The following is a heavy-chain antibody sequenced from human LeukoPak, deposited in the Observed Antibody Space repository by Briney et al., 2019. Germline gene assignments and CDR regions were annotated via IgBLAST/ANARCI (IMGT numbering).Heavy chain of an antibody. CDR3: ARDRNYYDTSAYYYDY. V-gene: IGHV1-69*04. CDR1: GGTFSSYA. CDR2: IIPVLNIA. J-gene: IGHJ4*02. D-gene: IGHD3-22*01. Sequence: SVKVSCKASGGTFSSYAINWVRQAPGQGLEWMGRIIPVLNIADYAQTFQGRVTITADTSTSTAYMELSSLRSEDTAVYYCARDRNYYDTSAYYYDYWGQGTLVTVSS.